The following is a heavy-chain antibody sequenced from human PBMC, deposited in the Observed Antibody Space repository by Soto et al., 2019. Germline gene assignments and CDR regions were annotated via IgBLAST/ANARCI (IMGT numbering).Heavy chain of an antibody. J-gene: IGHJ4*02. Sequence: ESGGGVVQPGRSLRLSCAASGFTFSSYAMHWVRQAPGKGLEWVAVISYDGSNKYYADSVKGRFTISRDNSKNTLYLQMNSLRAEDTAVYYCAREIDYDWGQGTLVTVSS. CDR2: ISYDGSNK. CDR3: AREIDYD. CDR1: GFTFSSYA. V-gene: IGHV3-30-3*01. D-gene: IGHD3-10*01.